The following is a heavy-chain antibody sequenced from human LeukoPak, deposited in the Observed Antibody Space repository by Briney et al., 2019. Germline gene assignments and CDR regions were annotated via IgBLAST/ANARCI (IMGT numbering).Heavy chain of an antibody. J-gene: IGHJ6*03. CDR2: IYSGGST. CDR3: ARDLLEAVAGTVYYYYMDV. V-gene: IGHV3-53*01. Sequence: GGSLRLSCAASGFTVSSNYMGWVRQAPGKGLEWVSVIYSGGSTYYADSVKGRFTISRDNSKNTLYLQMNSLRAEDTAVYYCARDLLEAVAGTVYYYYMDVWGKGTTVTVSS. CDR1: GFTVSSNY. D-gene: IGHD6-19*01.